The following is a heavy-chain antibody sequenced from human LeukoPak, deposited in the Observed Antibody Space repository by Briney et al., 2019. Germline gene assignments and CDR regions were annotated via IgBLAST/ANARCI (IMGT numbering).Heavy chain of an antibody. D-gene: IGHD3-22*01. CDR1: GYTFTGYY. CDR2: INPNSGGT. CDR3: ASPGPYDSSGYYLWHY. Sequence: ASVKVSCKASGYTFTGYYMHWVRQAPGQGLKWMGWINPNSGGTNYAQKFQGRVTMTRDTSISTAYMELSRLRSDDTAVYYCASPGPYDSSGYYLWHYWGQGTLVTVSS. V-gene: IGHV1-2*02. J-gene: IGHJ4*02.